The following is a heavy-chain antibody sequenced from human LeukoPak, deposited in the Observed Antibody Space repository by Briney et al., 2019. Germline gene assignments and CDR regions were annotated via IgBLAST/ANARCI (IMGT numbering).Heavy chain of an antibody. CDR3: ASGGWYFDY. J-gene: IGHJ4*02. CDR2: IKQDGSDK. CDR1: GFTFNNYW. D-gene: IGHD6-19*01. Sequence: PGGSLRLSCVAFGFTFNNYWMSWVRQAPGKGLEWVAKIKQDGSDKYYVDSVKDRFTISRDNAKNSLYLQMNSLRAEDTAVYYCASGGWYFDYWGQGTLVTVSS. V-gene: IGHV3-7*01.